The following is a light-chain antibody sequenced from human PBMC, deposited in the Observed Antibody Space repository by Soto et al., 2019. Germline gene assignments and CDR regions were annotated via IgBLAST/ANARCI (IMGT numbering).Light chain of an antibody. CDR2: GAS. CDR3: QQRSNRLT. CDR1: QSVSNF. V-gene: IGKV3-11*01. Sequence: EIVLTQSPATLSLSPGERATLSCRASQSVSNFLAWYQQRPGQAPRLLLYGASNRATGTPARFSGSGSGTDFTLTNSSLEPEDSAVYYCQQRSNRLTFGGGTKVEIK. J-gene: IGKJ4*01.